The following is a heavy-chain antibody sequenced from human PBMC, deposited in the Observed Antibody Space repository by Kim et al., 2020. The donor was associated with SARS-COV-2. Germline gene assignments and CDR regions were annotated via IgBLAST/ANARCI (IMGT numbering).Heavy chain of an antibody. V-gene: IGHV3-21*01. CDR3: ARDSGTGDGYYYGMDV. CDR2: ISSSSSYI. CDR1: GFTFSSYS. D-gene: IGHD7-27*01. Sequence: GGSLRLSCAASGFTFSSYSMNWVRQAPGKGLEWVSSISSSSSYIYYADSVKGRFTISRDNAKNSLYLQMNSLRAEDTAVYYCARDSGTGDGYYYGMDVWGQGTTVTVSS. J-gene: IGHJ6*02.